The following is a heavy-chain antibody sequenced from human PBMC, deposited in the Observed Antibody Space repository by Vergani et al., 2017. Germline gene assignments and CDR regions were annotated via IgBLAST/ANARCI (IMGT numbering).Heavy chain of an antibody. CDR2: IYYSGST. V-gene: IGHV4-59*01. Sequence: QVQLQESGPGLVKPSETLSLTCTVSGGSISSYYWSWIRQPPGKGLEWIGYIYYSGSTTYNPSLKSRVTISVDTSKNQFSLKLSSVTAADTAVYYCAGNSLSLLYYDLWSGYLGYYGMDVWGQGTTVTVSS. J-gene: IGHJ6*02. D-gene: IGHD3-3*01. CDR1: GGSISSYY. CDR3: AGNSLSLLYYDLWSGYLGYYGMDV.